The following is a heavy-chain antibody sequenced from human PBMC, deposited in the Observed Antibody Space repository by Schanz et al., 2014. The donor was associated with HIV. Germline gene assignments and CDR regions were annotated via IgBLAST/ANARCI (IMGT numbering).Heavy chain of an antibody. J-gene: IGHJ6*02. D-gene: IGHD5-18*01. V-gene: IGHV3-9*01. Sequence: EVQLVESGGGLVQPCRSLRLSCAASGFTFDDYAMHWVRQAPGKGLEWVSGISWNSGSIGYADSVKGRFTISRDNAKNSLYLQMNSLRGEDTALYHCAKDLSVYNVHSIMVTPPVGYGMDVWGQGTTVTVS. CDR2: ISWNSGSI. CDR1: GFTFDDYA. CDR3: AKDLSVYNVHSIMVTPPVGYGMDV.